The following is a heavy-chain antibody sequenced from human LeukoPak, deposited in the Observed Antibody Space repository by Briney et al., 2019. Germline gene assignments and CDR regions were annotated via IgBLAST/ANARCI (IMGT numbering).Heavy chain of an antibody. J-gene: IGHJ4*02. D-gene: IGHD2-2*01. V-gene: IGHV3-48*01. CDR1: GVTFSSYS. CDR3: ARDGLSAALDY. CDR2: INGRSSTI. Sequence: GGSLRLSCAASGVTFSSYSFNWVRQAPGKGLEWVSFINGRSSTIYYGDSVKGRFTISRDNAKNSLYLQMNSLRAEDTALYYCARDGLSAALDYWGQGTLVTVSS.